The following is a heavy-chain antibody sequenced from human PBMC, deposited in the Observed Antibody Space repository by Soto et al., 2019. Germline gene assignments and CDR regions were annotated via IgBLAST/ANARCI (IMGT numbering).Heavy chain of an antibody. V-gene: IGHV3-48*02. CDR1: GFTFSSYS. Sequence: GGSLRLSCAASGFTFSSYSMNWVRQAPGKGLEWVSYISSSSSTIYYADSVKGRFTISRDNDKNSLYLQRNSLRDEDTAVYYCARGPNDSSGYYTKYYYYGMDVWGQGTTVTVSS. CDR3: ARGPNDSSGYYTKYYYYGMDV. CDR2: ISSSSSTI. J-gene: IGHJ6*02. D-gene: IGHD3-22*01.